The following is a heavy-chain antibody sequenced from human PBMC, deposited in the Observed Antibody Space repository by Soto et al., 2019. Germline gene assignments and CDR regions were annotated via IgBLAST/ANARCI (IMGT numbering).Heavy chain of an antibody. Sequence: QVPLVQSGAEVKKPGSSVKVSCKASGGTFSSYAISWVRQAPGQGLEWMGGIIPIFGTANYAQKFQGRVTITADESTSTAYMELSSLRSEDTAVYYCASAGGSSSWYYYYGMDVWGQGTTVTVSS. J-gene: IGHJ6*02. D-gene: IGHD6-13*01. CDR3: ASAGGSSSWYYYYGMDV. CDR2: IIPIFGTA. CDR1: GGTFSSYA. V-gene: IGHV1-69*01.